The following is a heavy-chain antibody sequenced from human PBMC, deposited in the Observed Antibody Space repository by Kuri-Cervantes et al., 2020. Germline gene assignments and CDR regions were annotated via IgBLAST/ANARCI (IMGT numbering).Heavy chain of an antibody. D-gene: IGHD3-22*01. J-gene: IGHJ6*02. CDR2: INPSGGST. V-gene: IGHV1-46*01. Sequence: ASVKVSCKASGYTFTSYYMHWVRQAPGQGLEWMGIINPSGGSTSYAQKFQGRVTMTRDTSTSTVYMELSSLRSDDTAVYYCARGYYDSSGYYYPYYYYGMDAWGQGTTVTVSS. CDR3: ARGYYDSSGYYYPYYYYGMDA. CDR1: GYTFTSYY.